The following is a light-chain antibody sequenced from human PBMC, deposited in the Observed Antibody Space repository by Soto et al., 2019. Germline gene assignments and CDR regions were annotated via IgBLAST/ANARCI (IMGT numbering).Light chain of an antibody. CDR3: QSYDSSLSGVV. V-gene: IGLV1-40*01. CDR2: GNS. CDR1: SSNIGAGYD. J-gene: IGLJ2*01. Sequence: QSLLTQPPSVSGARGQRFTISCTGSSSNIGAGYDVHWYQQLPGTAPKLLIYGNSNRPSGVPDRFSGSKSGTSASLAITGLQAEDEADYYCQSYDSSLSGVVFGGGTQLTVL.